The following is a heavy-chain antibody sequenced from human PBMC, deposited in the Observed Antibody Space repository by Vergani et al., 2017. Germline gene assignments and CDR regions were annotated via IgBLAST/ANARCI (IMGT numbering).Heavy chain of an antibody. D-gene: IGHD2-8*01. CDR3: ARDCTSGGCPDNYGMDV. J-gene: IGHJ6*02. CDR1: GFTFGSYS. CDR2: IGSSGPYI. Sequence: EVQLVESGGGLVKPGGSLRLSCVASGFTFGSYSMNWVRQAPGKGLEWVAFIGSSGPYINYADSVKGRFIISRDNTNNSLFLQLRSLRAEDAAVYYCARDCTSGGCPDNYGMDVWGQGATVTVSS. V-gene: IGHV3-21*06.